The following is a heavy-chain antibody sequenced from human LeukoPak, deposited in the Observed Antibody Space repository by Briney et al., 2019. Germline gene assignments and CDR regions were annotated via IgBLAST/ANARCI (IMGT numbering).Heavy chain of an antibody. CDR3: ARGRFNYDSSGYSSFYH. J-gene: IGHJ4*02. Sequence: GGSLRLSCAASGVTFSSYWMSWVRQAPGKGLEWVANIKEDGSEKYYVDSVKGRFTISRDNAKNSLYLQMNSLRAEDTAVYYCARGRFNYDSSGYSSFYHWGQGTLVTVSS. D-gene: IGHD3-22*01. CDR2: IKEDGSEK. CDR1: GVTFSSYW. V-gene: IGHV3-7*01.